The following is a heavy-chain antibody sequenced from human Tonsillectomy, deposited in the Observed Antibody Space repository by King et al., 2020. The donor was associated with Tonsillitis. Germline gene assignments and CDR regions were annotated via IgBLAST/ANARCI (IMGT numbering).Heavy chain of an antibody. CDR1: GFSLSTTGVG. D-gene: IGHD6-19*01. V-gene: IGHV2-5*01. CDR3: AHRPEQWLTFDY. Sequence: TLKESGPTLVKPTQTLTLTCTFSGFSLSTTGVGVGWIRQPPGKALEWLGVIYWNDDTLYSPSLKIRLSFTKDTSKNQVVLTMTNMDPMDTATYYCAHRPEQWLTFDYWGQGTLVTVSS. J-gene: IGHJ4*02. CDR2: IYWNDDT.